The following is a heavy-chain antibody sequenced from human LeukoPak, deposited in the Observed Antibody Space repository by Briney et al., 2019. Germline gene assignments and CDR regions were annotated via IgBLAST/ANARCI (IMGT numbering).Heavy chain of an antibody. CDR2: IYPGDSDT. J-gene: IGHJ5*02. D-gene: IGHD3-10*01. V-gene: IGHV5-51*01. CDR3: ARKAFGSGTYNNWFDP. CDR1: GYIFTNHW. Sequence: GESLKISCKGSGYIFTNHWIGWVRHMPGKGLEWMGIIYPGDSDTRYSPSFQGQVTISADKSISTAYLQWSSLKASDTAMYYCARKAFGSGTYNNWFDPWGQGTLVTVSS.